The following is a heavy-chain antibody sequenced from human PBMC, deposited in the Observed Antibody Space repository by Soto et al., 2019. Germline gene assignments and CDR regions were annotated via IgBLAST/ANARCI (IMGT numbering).Heavy chain of an antibody. D-gene: IGHD3-16*02. CDR3: ARRGYDYVWGSYRPYYGMDV. J-gene: IGHJ6*02. CDR1: GYSFTSYW. Sequence: RGESLKISCKGSGYSFTSYWISWVRQMPGKGLEWMGRIDPSDSYTNYSPSFQGHVTISADKSISTAYLQWSSLKASDTAMYYCARRGYDYVWGSYRPYYGMDVWGQGTTVTVSS. CDR2: IDPSDSYT. V-gene: IGHV5-10-1*01.